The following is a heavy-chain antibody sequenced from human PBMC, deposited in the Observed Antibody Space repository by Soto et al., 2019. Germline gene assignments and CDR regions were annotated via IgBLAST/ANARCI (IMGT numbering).Heavy chain of an antibody. J-gene: IGHJ6*02. V-gene: IGHV1-69*13. CDR2: IIPIFGTA. CDR1: GGTFSSYA. CDR3: ARGKENYDFWSGYYKDYYYGMDV. Sequence: ASVKVSCKASGGTFSSYAISWVRQAPGQGLEWMGGIIPIFGTANYAQKFQGRVTITADESTSTAYMELSSLRSEDTAVYYCARGKENYDFWSGYYKDYYYGMDVWGQGTPVTVS. D-gene: IGHD3-3*01.